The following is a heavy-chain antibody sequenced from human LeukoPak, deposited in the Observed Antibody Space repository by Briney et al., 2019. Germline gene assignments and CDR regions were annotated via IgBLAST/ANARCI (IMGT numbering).Heavy chain of an antibody. CDR1: GLTFNSHS. CDR3: AKLSLSGRSQSADY. J-gene: IGHJ4*02. D-gene: IGHD3-10*01. Sequence: GGSLRLSCVASGLTFNSHSMSWVRQAPGMGLEWVSVVSTNGDVTFYADSVKGRFTISRDNSKNTLFLQMNSLSAEDTAVYYCAKLSLSGRSQSADYWGQGTLVTVSS. CDR2: VSTNGDVT. V-gene: IGHV3-23*01.